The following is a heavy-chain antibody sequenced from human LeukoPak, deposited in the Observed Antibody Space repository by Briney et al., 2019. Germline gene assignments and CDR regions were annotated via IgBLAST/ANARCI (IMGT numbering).Heavy chain of an antibody. Sequence: SVKVSCKASGGTFSSYAISWVRQAPGQGLEWVGGIIPIFGTANYAQKFQGRVTITADESTSTAYMELSSLRSEDTAVYYCARDYSSGYSRAHDAFDIWGQGTMVTVSS. CDR3: ARDYSSGYSRAHDAFDI. CDR1: GGTFSSYA. CDR2: IIPIFGTA. V-gene: IGHV1-69*13. J-gene: IGHJ3*02. D-gene: IGHD3-22*01.